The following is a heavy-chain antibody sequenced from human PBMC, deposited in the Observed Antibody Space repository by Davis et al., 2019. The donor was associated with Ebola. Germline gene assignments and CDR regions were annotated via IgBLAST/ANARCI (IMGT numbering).Heavy chain of an antibody. CDR2: ISYDGSNK. J-gene: IGHJ4*02. V-gene: IGHV3-30*18. CDR1: GFIFRNYV. CDR3: AKDYFDY. Sequence: GESLKISCETSGFIFRNYVMSWVRQAPGKGLEWVAVISYDGSNKYYADSVKGRFTISRDNSKNTLYLQMNSLRAEDTAVYYCAKDYFDYWGQGTLVTVSS.